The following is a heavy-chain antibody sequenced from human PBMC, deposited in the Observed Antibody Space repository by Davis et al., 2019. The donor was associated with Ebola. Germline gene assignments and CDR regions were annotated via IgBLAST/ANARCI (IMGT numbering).Heavy chain of an antibody. CDR1: GFTFSGSA. CDR2: IRSKANSYAT. Sequence: LSLTCAASGFTFSGSATHWVRQASGQGLEWVGRIRSKANSYATAYAASVKGRFTISRDDSKNTAYLQMNSLKTEDTAVYYCTLGYCSSTSCPNYYYYGMDVWGQGTTVTVSS. D-gene: IGHD2-2*01. V-gene: IGHV3-73*01. CDR3: TLGYCSSTSCPNYYYYGMDV. J-gene: IGHJ6*02.